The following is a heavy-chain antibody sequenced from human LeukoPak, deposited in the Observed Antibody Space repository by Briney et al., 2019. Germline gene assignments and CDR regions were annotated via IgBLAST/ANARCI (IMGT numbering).Heavy chain of an antibody. CDR3: ARESMDYYDSSGYRAFDI. J-gene: IGHJ3*02. D-gene: IGHD3-22*01. Sequence: ASVKVPCKASGGTFSSYAISWVRQAPGQGLEWMGRIIPILGIANYAQKFQGRVTITADKSTSTAYMELSSPRPEDTAVYYCARESMDYYDSSGYRAFDIWGQGTMVTVSS. CDR2: IIPILGIA. CDR1: GGTFSSYA. V-gene: IGHV1-69*04.